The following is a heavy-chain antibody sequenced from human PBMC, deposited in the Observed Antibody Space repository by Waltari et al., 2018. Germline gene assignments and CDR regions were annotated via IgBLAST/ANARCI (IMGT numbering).Heavy chain of an antibody. D-gene: IGHD2-15*01. V-gene: IGHV1-69*01. CDR1: GGTFSSYA. J-gene: IGHJ4*02. Sequence: QVQLVQSGAEVKKPGSSVKVSCKASGGTFSSYAISWVRQAPGQGLEWMGGIIPRLGTANDAQKCQGRVTMTADEATSTAYMELSSLRSEDTAVYYCARDGCSGGSCYSGYWVYWGQGTLVTVSS. CDR2: IIPRLGTA. CDR3: ARDGCSGGSCYSGYWVY.